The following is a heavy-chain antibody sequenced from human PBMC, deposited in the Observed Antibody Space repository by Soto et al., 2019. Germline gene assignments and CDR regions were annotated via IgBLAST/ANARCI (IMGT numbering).Heavy chain of an antibody. J-gene: IGHJ6*02. CDR3: ARELSGTGLDI. CDR1: GDAIGRFY. CDR2: VYSTGGV. Sequence: QLQLHESGPGLVKPSETLSLTCNVSGDAIGRFYWSWIRQSAGKGLEWIGRVYSTGGVTYNPPLAGLVTTSRGPSNNHVSLEMNSVAAAATAVYFCARELSGTGLDIWGRGTRVSVS. V-gene: IGHV4-4*07. D-gene: IGHD1-26*01.